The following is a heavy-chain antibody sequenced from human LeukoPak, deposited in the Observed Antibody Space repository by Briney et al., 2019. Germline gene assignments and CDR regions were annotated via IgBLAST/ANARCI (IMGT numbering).Heavy chain of an antibody. CDR1: GGSFSGYY. Sequence: KPSETLSLTCAVYGGSFSGYYWGWIRQPPGKGLEWIGSIYYSGSTYYNPSLKSRVTISVDTSKNQFSLKLSTVTAADTAVYYCARDVESGYCSSTSCYTHWFDPWGQGTLVTVSS. CDR2: IYYSGST. J-gene: IGHJ5*02. CDR3: ARDVESGYCSSTSCYTHWFDP. D-gene: IGHD2-2*02. V-gene: IGHV4-34*01.